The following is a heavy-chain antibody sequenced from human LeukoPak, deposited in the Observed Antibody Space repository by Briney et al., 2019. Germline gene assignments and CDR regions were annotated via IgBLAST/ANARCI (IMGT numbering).Heavy chain of an antibody. V-gene: IGHV5-51*01. CDR2: IYPGDSDT. CDR3: ARYSHYCSGGSCYLGYNWFDP. CDR1: GYSFTSYW. Sequence: GESLKISCKGSGYSFTSYWIGWVRQMPGKGLEWMGIIYPGDSDTRYSPSFQGQVTISAGKSISTAYLQWSSLKASDTAMYYCARYSHYCSGGSCYLGYNWFDPSGQGTLVTVSS. D-gene: IGHD2-15*01. J-gene: IGHJ5*02.